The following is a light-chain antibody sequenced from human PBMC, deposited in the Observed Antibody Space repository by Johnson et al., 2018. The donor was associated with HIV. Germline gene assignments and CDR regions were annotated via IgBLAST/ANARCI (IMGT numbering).Light chain of an antibody. J-gene: IGLJ1*01. CDR3: GTWDSSLSADV. Sequence: QSVLTQPPSVSAAPGQKVTISCSGGSSNIGNNYVSWYQQLPGTAPKLLIYDSNKRPSGIPDRFSGSKSGTSATLGITGLQTGDEADYYCGTWDSSLSADVVGTGTKVTVL. V-gene: IGLV1-51*01. CDR1: SSNIGNNY. CDR2: DSN.